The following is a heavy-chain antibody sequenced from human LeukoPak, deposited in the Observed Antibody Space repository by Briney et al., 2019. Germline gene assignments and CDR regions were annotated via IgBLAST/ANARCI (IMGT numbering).Heavy chain of an antibody. D-gene: IGHD2-2*01. CDR1: GRSFSGYY. V-gene: IGHV4-34*01. CDR3: ARAIVVADY. J-gene: IGHJ4*02. Sequence: SETLSLTCAVYGRSFSGYYWSWIRQPPGKGLEWIGEINHSGSTNYNPSLKSRVTISVDTSKNQFSLKLSSVTAADTAVYYCARAIVVADYWGQGTLVTVSS. CDR2: INHSGST.